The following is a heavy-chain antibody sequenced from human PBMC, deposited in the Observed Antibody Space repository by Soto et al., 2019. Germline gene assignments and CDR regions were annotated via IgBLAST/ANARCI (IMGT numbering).Heavy chain of an antibody. CDR2: IDWNSGAI. V-gene: IGHV3-9*01. J-gene: IGHJ6*02. CDR1: GFTFDDYV. Sequence: EVQLVEPGGGLVQPGRSLRLSCAASGFTFDDYVVHWVRQVPGKGLEWVSGIDWNSGAIGYADSVKGRFIISRDSAKPSLFLQMNSLRAEATALYYCAKDIGYCSSTRCDYGMDVWGQVNTLTV. D-gene: IGHD2-2*03. CDR3: AKDIGYCSSTRCDYGMDV.